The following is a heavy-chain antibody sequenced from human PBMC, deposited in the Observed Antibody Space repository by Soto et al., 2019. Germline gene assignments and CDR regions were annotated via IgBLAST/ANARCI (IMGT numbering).Heavy chain of an antibody. Sequence: GGSLRLSCAASGFTFSSSAMSWVRQAPGKGLEWVSAVSGSGGTTYYADYVRGRFTISRDNSKNTLYLQMDSLRAEDTAIYFCARCTVDTIVTSGWCHYLDPWGQGTLVTVSS. CDR2: VSGSGGTT. CDR3: ARCTVDTIVTSGWCHYLDP. CDR1: GFTFSSSA. J-gene: IGHJ5*02. D-gene: IGHD6-19*01. V-gene: IGHV3-23*01.